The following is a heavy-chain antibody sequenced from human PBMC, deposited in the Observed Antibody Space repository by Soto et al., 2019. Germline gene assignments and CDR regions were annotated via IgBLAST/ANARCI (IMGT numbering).Heavy chain of an antibody. CDR2: ISKSGSVI. J-gene: IGHJ6*01. V-gene: IGHV3-48*03. D-gene: IGHD3-3*01. CDR3: ASVNLRFSYGIDV. Sequence: EGQLVESGGGLVQPGGSLRLSCGASGLTFSSSEMHWVRQAPGKGLEWLSYISKSGSVIYYADSVKGRFTISRDNAKNLLYLQMNSLRAEDTAVYLCASVNLRFSYGIDVWGQGTTVTVSS. CDR1: GLTFSSSE.